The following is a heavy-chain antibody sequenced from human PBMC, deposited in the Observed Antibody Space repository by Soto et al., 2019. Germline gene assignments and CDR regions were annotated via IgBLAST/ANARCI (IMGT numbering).Heavy chain of an antibody. CDR2: IWYDGSNK. Sequence: GGSLRLSCAASGFTFSSYGMHWVRQAPGKGLEWVAVIWYDGSNKYYADSVKGRFTISRDNSKNTLYLQMNSLRAEDTAVYYCARDSDIVVVPAAIGSAFDIWGQGTMVTVSS. J-gene: IGHJ3*02. CDR3: ARDSDIVVVPAAIGSAFDI. V-gene: IGHV3-33*01. D-gene: IGHD2-2*01. CDR1: GFTFSSYG.